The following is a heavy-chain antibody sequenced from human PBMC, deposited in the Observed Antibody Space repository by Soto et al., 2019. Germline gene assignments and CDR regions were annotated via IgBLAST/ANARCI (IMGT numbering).Heavy chain of an antibody. J-gene: IGHJ4*02. V-gene: IGHV5-51*01. CDR1: GYSFVSYW. CDR2: IYPGDSDT. D-gene: IGHD5-12*01. Sequence: GESLKISCKGSGYSFVSYWIGRVRQMPGKGLEWMGIIYPGDSDTRYSPSFQGQVTISADKSITTVYLQWSSLKASDTAMYYCARTDGYEIEYWAQGTLVTVSS. CDR3: ARTDGYEIEY.